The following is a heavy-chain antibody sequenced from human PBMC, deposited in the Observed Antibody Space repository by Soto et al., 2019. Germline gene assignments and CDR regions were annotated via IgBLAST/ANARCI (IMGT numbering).Heavy chain of an antibody. CDR3: AREGDSSGYYPDYYYYGMDV. J-gene: IGHJ6*02. CDR1: GFTFSDYY. V-gene: IGHV3-11*01. Sequence: QVQLVESGGGLVKPGGSLRLSCAASGFTFSDYYMSWIRQAPGKGLEWVSYISSSGSTIYYADSVKGRFTISRDNAKNSRYPQMNSLRAEDTAVYYCAREGDSSGYYPDYYYYGMDVWGQGTTVTVSS. CDR2: ISSSGSTI. D-gene: IGHD3-22*01.